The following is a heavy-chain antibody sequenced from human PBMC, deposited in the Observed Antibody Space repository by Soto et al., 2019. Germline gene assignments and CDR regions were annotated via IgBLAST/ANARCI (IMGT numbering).Heavy chain of an antibody. J-gene: IGHJ5*02. CDR3: ARQVYDSSGYQRLGFDP. V-gene: IGHV5-51*01. CDR2: IYPGDSDT. D-gene: IGHD3-22*01. CDR1: GYSFTSYW. Sequence: SGESLKISCKGSGYSFTSYWIGWVRQMPGKGLEWMGIIYPGDSDTRYSPSFQGQVTISADKSISTAYLQWSSLKASDTAMYYCARQVYDSSGYQRLGFDPWGQGTLVTVSS.